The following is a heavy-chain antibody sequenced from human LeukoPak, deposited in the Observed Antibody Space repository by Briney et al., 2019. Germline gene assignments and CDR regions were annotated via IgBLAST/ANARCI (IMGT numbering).Heavy chain of an antibody. Sequence: PGGSLRLSCAASGFTFSSYEMNWVRQAPGKGLEWVSYISSIGSTIYYADSVKGRFIISRDNAKNSLYLQMKSLRAEDTAVYYCARESPYSSGWEGYYYNYMDVWGKGTTVTVSS. CDR3: ARESPYSSGWEGYYYNYMDV. D-gene: IGHD3-22*01. CDR1: GFTFSSYE. J-gene: IGHJ6*03. V-gene: IGHV3-48*03. CDR2: ISSIGSTI.